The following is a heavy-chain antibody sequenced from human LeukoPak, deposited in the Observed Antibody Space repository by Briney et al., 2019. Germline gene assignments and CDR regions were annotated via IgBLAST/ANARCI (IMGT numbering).Heavy chain of an antibody. V-gene: IGHV4-39*07. Sequence: SETLSLTCTVSGGSISSSSYYWSWIRQPPGKGLEWIGEINHSGSTNYNPSLKSRVTISVDTSKNQFSLKLSSVTAADTAVYYCAREWLAMVTYFDYWGQGTLVTVSS. CDR2: INHSGST. CDR3: AREWLAMVTYFDY. CDR1: GGSISSSSYY. J-gene: IGHJ4*02. D-gene: IGHD5-18*01.